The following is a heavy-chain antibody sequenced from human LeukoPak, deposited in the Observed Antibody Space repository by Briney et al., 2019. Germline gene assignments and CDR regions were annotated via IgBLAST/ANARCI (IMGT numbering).Heavy chain of an antibody. CDR1: GYSISSGYY. J-gene: IGHJ4*02. V-gene: IGHV4-38-2*02. Sequence: NPSETLSLTCTVSGYSISSGYYWGWIRQPPGKGLEWIGSIYHSGSTYYNPSLKSRVTISVDTSKNQFSLKLSSVTAADTAVYYCARDPGIAAAVEFDYWGQGTLVTVSS. D-gene: IGHD6-13*01. CDR2: IYHSGST. CDR3: ARDPGIAAAVEFDY.